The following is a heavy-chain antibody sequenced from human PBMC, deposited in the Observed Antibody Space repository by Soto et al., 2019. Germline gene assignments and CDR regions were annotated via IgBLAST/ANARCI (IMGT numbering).Heavy chain of an antibody. CDR1: GGSIIDYY. Sequence: SSETLSLTCTVSGGSIIDYYWSWIRQPPGKGLEWIGYIYYSGTTDYSPSLKSRVTISVDTSKNQFSLKLSSVTAADSAIYYCARQSWGYYYYGMDVWGQGTTVTVSS. D-gene: IGHD3-16*01. CDR2: IYYSGTT. CDR3: ARQSWGYYYYGMDV. V-gene: IGHV4-59*08. J-gene: IGHJ6*02.